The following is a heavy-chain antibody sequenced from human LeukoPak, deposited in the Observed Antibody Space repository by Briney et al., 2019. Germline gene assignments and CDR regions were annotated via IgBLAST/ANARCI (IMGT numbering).Heavy chain of an antibody. D-gene: IGHD3-10*01. Sequence: SETLSLTCTVSGGSISSYYWSWIRQPAGKGLEWIGRIYTSGSTNYNPSLKSRVTISVDTSKNQFSLKLSSVTAADTAVYYCASSRRGTRVTMVRGPYPGAFDIWGQGTMVTVSS. CDR1: GGSISSYY. CDR2: IYTSGST. V-gene: IGHV4-4*07. J-gene: IGHJ3*02. CDR3: ASSRRGTRVTMVRGPYPGAFDI.